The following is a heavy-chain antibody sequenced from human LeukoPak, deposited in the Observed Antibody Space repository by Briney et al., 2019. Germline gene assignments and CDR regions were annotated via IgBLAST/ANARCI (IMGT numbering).Heavy chain of an antibody. CDR2: INHSGST. V-gene: IGHV4-34*01. Sequence: SETLSLTCAVYGGSFSGYYWSWIRQPPGKGLEWIGEINHSGSTNYNPSLKSRVTISVDTSKNQFSLKLSSVTAADTAVCYCARVILRLLFQHWGQGTLVSVSS. J-gene: IGHJ1*01. D-gene: IGHD3-10*01. CDR1: GGSFSGYY. CDR3: ARVILRLLFQH.